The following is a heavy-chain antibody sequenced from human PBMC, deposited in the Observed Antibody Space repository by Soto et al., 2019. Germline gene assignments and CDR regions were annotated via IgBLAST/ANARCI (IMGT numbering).Heavy chain of an antibody. CDR1: GVSISSYY. D-gene: IGHD6-13*01. CDR2: VYYSGST. CDR3: AGRGAAAGTMPWFDP. V-gene: IGHV4-59*01. J-gene: IGHJ5*02. Sequence: SETLSLTCTVSGVSISSYYLSWIRQPPGKGLEWIGYVYYSGSTNYNPSLKSRVTISVDTSKNQFSLKLSSVTAADTAVYYCAGRGAAAGTMPWFDPWGQGTLVTVSS.